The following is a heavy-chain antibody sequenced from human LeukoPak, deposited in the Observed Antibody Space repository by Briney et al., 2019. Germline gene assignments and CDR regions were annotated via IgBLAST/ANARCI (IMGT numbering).Heavy chain of an antibody. Sequence: GGSLRLSCTASGFTFGDYAMSWVRQAPGKGLEWVGFIRSKAYGGTTEYAASVKGRFTISRDDSKSIAYLQMNSLKTEDTAVYYCTPAYGDDYFDYWGQGTLVTVSS. CDR1: GFTFGDYA. CDR2: IRSKAYGGTT. J-gene: IGHJ4*02. CDR3: TPAYGDDYFDY. D-gene: IGHD4-17*01. V-gene: IGHV3-49*04.